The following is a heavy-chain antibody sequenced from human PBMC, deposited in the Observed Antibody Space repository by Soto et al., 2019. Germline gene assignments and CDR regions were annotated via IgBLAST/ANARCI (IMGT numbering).Heavy chain of an antibody. CDR2: FDPEDGET. D-gene: IGHD3-3*01. V-gene: IGHV1-24*01. J-gene: IGHJ6*02. Sequence: SGNVSCNLSENTVTKLSMHWVRQAPGKGLEWMGGFDPEDGETIYAQKFQGRVTMTEDTSTDTAYMELSSLRSEDTAVYYCARVEWSNYYYGLDLWGQVTTVTV. CDR3: ARVEWSNYYYGLDL. CDR1: ENTVTKLS.